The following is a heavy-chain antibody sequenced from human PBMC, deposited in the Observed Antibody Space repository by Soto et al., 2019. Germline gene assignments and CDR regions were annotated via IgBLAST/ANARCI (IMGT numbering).Heavy chain of an antibody. CDR1: GLTFSSYA. CDR2: ISGSGGST. CDR3: AKRRGSHDAFAI. V-gene: IGHV3-23*01. Sequence: GGSLRLSCAASGLTFSSYAMSWVRQAPGKGLEWVSAISGSGGSTYYADSVKGRFTISRDNSKKTLYLQMNSRRAEDKAVYYGAKRRGSHDAFAIWRQRTMVTVSS. D-gene: IGHD2-15*01. J-gene: IGHJ3*02.